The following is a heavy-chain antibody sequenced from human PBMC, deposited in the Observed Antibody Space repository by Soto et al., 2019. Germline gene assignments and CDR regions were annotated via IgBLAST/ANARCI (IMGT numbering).Heavy chain of an antibody. V-gene: IGHV1-46*01. Sequence: QVQLVQSGAEVRKPGASVKVSCRTSGYTFTTYYIYWVRQAPGQGLEWMGTINPSGGGASYAQKFQDRVTMTRDTSTTTVYMELSSLRSEDTAVYYCAAPGGGSSYGYVHWGQGTLVTVSS. CDR1: GYTFTTYY. CDR3: AAPGGGSSYGYVH. J-gene: IGHJ4*02. CDR2: INPSGGGA. D-gene: IGHD5-18*01.